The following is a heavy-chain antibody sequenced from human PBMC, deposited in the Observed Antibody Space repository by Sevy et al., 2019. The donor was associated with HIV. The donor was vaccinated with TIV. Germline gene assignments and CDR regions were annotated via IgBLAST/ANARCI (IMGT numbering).Heavy chain of an antibody. Sequence: GGSLRLSCAASGFTFSSYWMSWVHQAPGKGLEWVANIKQDGSEKYYVDSVKGRFTISRDNAKNPLYLQMNSLRAEDTAVYYCARVSAYYYDSSGHRDYWGQGTLVTVSS. D-gene: IGHD3-22*01. J-gene: IGHJ4*02. CDR3: ARVSAYYYDSSGHRDY. CDR1: GFTFSSYW. CDR2: IKQDGSEK. V-gene: IGHV3-7*03.